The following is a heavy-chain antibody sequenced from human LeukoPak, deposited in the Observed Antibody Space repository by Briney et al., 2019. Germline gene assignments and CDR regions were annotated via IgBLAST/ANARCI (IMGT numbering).Heavy chain of an antibody. CDR2: ISYSSSTI. CDR1: GFTFSSYS. J-gene: IGHJ4*02. V-gene: IGHV3-48*01. D-gene: IGHD6-19*01. CDR3: AKSIAVAGLAGGRTFDY. Sequence: GGSLRLSCAASGFTFSSYSMNWARQAPGKGLEWVSYISYSSSTIYYADFVKGRFTISRDNSENTLYLQMNSLRPEDTAGYYCAKSIAVAGLAGGRTFDYWGQGTLVTVSS.